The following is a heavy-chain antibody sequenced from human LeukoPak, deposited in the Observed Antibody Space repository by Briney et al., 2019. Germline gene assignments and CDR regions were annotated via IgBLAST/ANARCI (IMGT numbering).Heavy chain of an antibody. V-gene: IGHV3-21*01. CDR1: GFTFSSYS. CDR2: ISSSSSYI. CDR3: ARDSSGWGD. J-gene: IGHJ4*02. Sequence: GGSLRLSCAASGFTFSSYSMNWVRQAPGKELEWVSSISSSSSYIYYADSVKGRFTISRDNAKNSLYLQMNGLRAEDTAVYYCARDSSGWGDWGQGTLVTVSS. D-gene: IGHD6-19*01.